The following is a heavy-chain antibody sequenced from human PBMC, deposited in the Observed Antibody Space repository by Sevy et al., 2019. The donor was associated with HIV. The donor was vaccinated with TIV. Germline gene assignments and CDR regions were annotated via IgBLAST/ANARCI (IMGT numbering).Heavy chain of an antibody. J-gene: IGHJ6*02. V-gene: IGHV3-30*18. CDR2: ISYDGSNK. Sequence: GGSLRLSCAAFGFTFSGFGMHWVRQAPGKGLEWVALISYDGSNKYYADSVKGRFTISRDKSKNTLYLQMNSLRGEDTAVYHCAKDQGGHYYYGMDVWGQGTTVTVSS. D-gene: IGHD3-16*01. CDR1: GFTFSGFG. CDR3: AKDQGGHYYYGMDV.